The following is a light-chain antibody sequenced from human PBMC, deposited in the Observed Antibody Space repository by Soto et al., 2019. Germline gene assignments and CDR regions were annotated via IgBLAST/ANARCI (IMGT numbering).Light chain of an antibody. J-gene: IGLJ1*01. CDR3: ISYTGSSTSYV. V-gene: IGLV2-14*01. CDR2: GAS. Sequence: QSVLTRPASVSGSPGQSITISCSGTRSDIGSYNYVAWYQQFPGKTPKILIYGASNRPSGVSSRFSGSKSGNTASLTISGLQAEDEADYYCISYTGSSTSYVFGSGTKVTVL. CDR1: RSDIGSYNY.